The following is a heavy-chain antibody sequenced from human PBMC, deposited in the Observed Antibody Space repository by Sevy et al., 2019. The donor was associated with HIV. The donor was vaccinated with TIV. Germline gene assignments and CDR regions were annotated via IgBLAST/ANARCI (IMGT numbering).Heavy chain of an antibody. J-gene: IGHJ4*02. V-gene: IGHV3-30-3*01. Sequence: GGSLRLSCAASGFTFTSYAMHWVRQAPGKGLEWVALISYDGSNKYYADSVKGRFTISRDNSKNTLYLQMNSLRAEDTAVYYCARDGSGSYYGYYFDYWGQGTLVTVSS. CDR1: GFTFTSYA. D-gene: IGHD3-10*01. CDR2: ISYDGSNK. CDR3: ARDGSGSYYGYYFDY.